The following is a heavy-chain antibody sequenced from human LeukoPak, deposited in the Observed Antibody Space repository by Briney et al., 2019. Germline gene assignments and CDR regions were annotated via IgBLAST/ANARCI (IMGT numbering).Heavy chain of an antibody. CDR2: IYYSGSA. Sequence: SETLSLTCTVSGGSISSHYWSWIRQPPGKGLECIGYIYYSGSANYNPSLKSRVTMSLDMSKNQFSLKLNPVTAADTAVYYCARERAVIVGAPDAFDIWGQGTRVTVSS. CDR3: ARERAVIVGAPDAFDI. CDR1: GGSISSHY. D-gene: IGHD1-26*01. J-gene: IGHJ3*02. V-gene: IGHV4-59*11.